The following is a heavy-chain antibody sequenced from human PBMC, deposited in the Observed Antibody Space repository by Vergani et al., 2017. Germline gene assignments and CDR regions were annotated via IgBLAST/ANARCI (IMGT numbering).Heavy chain of an antibody. Sequence: QLQLQESGPGLVKPSETLSLTCAVSGGSISSGDHCWTWIRQRPGKGLEWIGYIFYSGTTYDNPSLRSRLTISVDTSQNQFSLKLRSVTAADTAVYYCARQVAVAGKWWGPYYYYGMDVWGQGTTVTVSS. D-gene: IGHD6-19*01. CDR2: IFYSGTT. J-gene: IGHJ6*02. V-gene: IGHV4-31*11. CDR3: ARQVAVAGKWWGPYYYYGMDV. CDR1: GGSISSGDHC.